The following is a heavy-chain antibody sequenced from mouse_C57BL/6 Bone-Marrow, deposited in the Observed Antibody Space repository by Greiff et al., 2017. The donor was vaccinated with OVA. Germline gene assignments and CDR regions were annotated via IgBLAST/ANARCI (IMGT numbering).Heavy chain of an antibody. V-gene: IGHV5-6*01. D-gene: IGHD2-4*01. CDR3: ARKGLRRSWFAY. J-gene: IGHJ3*01. CDR2: ISSGGSYT. Sequence: DVHLVESGGDLVKPGGSLKLSCAASGFTFSSYGMSWVRQTPDKRLEWVATISSGGSYTYYPDSVKGRFTISRDNAKNTLYLQMSSLKSEDTPMYYCARKGLRRSWFAYWGQGTLVTVSA. CDR1: GFTFSSYG.